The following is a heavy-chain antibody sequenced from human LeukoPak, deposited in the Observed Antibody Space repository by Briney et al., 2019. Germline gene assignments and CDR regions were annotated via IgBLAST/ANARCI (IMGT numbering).Heavy chain of an antibody. V-gene: IGHV3-15*01. CDR3: TVVNYGSGSYPLGS. CDR1: GFTVSSNY. J-gene: IGHJ5*02. Sequence: GGSLRLSCAASGFTVSSNYMSWVRQAPGKGLEWVGRIKNKPDGGTSDYTAPVKGRFTISRDDSKSTLYLQMNSLKTEDTAVYYCTVVNYGSGSYPLGSWGQGTLVTVSS. D-gene: IGHD3-10*01. CDR2: IKNKPDGGTS.